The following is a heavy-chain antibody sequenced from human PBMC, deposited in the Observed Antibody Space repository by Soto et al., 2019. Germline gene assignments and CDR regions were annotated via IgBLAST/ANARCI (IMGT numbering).Heavy chain of an antibody. CDR3: ARDRLSGFDP. V-gene: IGHV3-30-3*01. Sequence: GGSLRLSCAASGFTFVSYAMHWVRQGPGKGLEWVAVISYDGSNKYYADSVKGRFTISRDNSKNTLYLQMNSLRAEDTAVYYCARDRLSGFDPWGQGTLVTVSS. CDR2: ISYDGSNK. J-gene: IGHJ5*02. CDR1: GFTFVSYA.